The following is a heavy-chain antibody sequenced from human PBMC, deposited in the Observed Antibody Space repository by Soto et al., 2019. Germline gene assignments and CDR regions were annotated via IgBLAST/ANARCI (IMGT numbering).Heavy chain of an antibody. CDR3: ARMSAATPPYYYYGMDV. J-gene: IGHJ6*02. V-gene: IGHV6-1*01. D-gene: IGHD1-26*01. CDR2: TYYRSKWYN. CDR1: GDSVSSNSAA. Sequence: PSQTLSLTCAISGDSVSSNSAAWNWIRQSPSRGLEWLGRTYYRSKWYNDYAVSVKSRITINPDTSKNQFSLQLNSVTPEDTAVYYCARMSAATPPYYYYGMDVWGQGTTVTVSS.